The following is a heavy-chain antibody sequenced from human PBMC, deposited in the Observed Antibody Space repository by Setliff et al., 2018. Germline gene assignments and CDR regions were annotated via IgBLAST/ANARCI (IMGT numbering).Heavy chain of an antibody. CDR1: GGSISSDY. V-gene: IGHV4-59*08. CDR2: FYHSASS. Sequence: SETLSLTCNVSGGSISSDYWAWIRQPPGKALESIGYFYHSASSNYNPSLKGRVTMSADTSKKQLYLSLTSVSVADTAMYYCARSHYYASGNSHYYYMDVWGKGTAVTVSS. CDR3: ARSHYYASGNSHYYYMDV. J-gene: IGHJ6*03. D-gene: IGHD3-10*01.